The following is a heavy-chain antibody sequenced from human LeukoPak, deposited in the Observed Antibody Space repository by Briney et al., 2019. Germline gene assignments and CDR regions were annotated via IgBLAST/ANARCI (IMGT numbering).Heavy chain of an antibody. CDR1: GGSISSYY. CDR3: ARDCGGSCYSGGVWFDP. J-gene: IGHJ5*02. CDR2: IYTSGST. Sequence: SETLSLTCTVSGGSISSYYWSWIRQPAGKGLEWIGRIYTSGSTNYNPSLKSRVTMSVDTSKNHFSLKLRSVSAADTAVYVCARDCGGSCYSGGVWFDPWGQGTLVIVSS. V-gene: IGHV4-4*07. D-gene: IGHD2-15*01.